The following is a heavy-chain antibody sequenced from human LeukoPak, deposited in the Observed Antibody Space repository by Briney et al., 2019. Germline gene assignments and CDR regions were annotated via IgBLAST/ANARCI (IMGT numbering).Heavy chain of an antibody. J-gene: IGHJ3*02. D-gene: IGHD3-22*01. Sequence: SVKVSCKPSGGTFSSYAISWVRQAPGQGLEWMGGIIPIFGTANYAQKSQGRVTITTDESTSTAYMELSSLRSADTAVYYCATGGRDSSGYYLDAFDIWGQGTMVTVSS. CDR1: GGTFSSYA. CDR2: IIPIFGTA. CDR3: ATGGRDSSGYYLDAFDI. V-gene: IGHV1-69*05.